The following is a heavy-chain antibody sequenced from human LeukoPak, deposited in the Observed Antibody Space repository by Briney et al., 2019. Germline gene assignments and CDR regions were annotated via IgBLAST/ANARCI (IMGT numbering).Heavy chain of an antibody. D-gene: IGHD6-13*01. V-gene: IGHV4-39*01. CDR3: ARRPASIAEAYFDY. CDR2: IYYSGST. Sequence: PSETLSLTCTVSGGSISSSSYYWGWIRQPPGKGLDWIGSIYYSGSTYYNPSLKSRVTISVDTSKNQFSLKLSSVTAADTAVYYCARRPASIAEAYFDYWGQGTLVTVSS. CDR1: GGSISSSSYY. J-gene: IGHJ4*02.